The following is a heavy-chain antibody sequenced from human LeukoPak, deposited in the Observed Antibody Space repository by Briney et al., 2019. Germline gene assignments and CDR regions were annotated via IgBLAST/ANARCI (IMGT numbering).Heavy chain of an antibody. D-gene: IGHD1-26*01. V-gene: IGHV4-61*02. CDR2: IYASGST. Sequence: SETLFLTCTVSGYSISSGGYYWSWIRQPAGKGLEWIGRIYASGSTNYNPSLASRVTISLDTSKNQFSLKLSSVTAADTAVYYCAAETLGIGFDFWGQGPLVTVSS. CDR3: AAETLGIGFDF. CDR1: GYSISSGGYY. J-gene: IGHJ4*02.